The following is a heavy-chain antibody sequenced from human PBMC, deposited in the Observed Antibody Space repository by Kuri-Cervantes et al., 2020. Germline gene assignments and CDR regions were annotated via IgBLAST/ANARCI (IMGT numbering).Heavy chain of an antibody. Sequence: GGSLRLSCAASGFTFSSYAMHWVRQAPGKGLEWVAVISYDGSNKYYADSVKGRFTISRDNAKNSLYLQMNSLRAEDTAVYYCARCGSHWYFDLWGRGTLVTVSS. J-gene: IGHJ2*01. V-gene: IGHV3-30-3*01. CDR2: ISYDGSNK. CDR3: ARCGSHWYFDL. D-gene: IGHD5-12*01. CDR1: GFTFSSYA.